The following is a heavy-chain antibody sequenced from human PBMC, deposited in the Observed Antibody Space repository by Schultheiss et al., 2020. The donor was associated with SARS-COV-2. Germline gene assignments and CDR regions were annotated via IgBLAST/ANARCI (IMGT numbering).Heavy chain of an antibody. CDR1: GFTFSSYA. V-gene: IGHV3-64*04. D-gene: IGHD1-26*01. CDR2: ISSNGGST. Sequence: GGSLRLSCAASGFTFSSYAMHWVRQAPGKGLEYVSAISSNGGSTYYADSVKGRFTISRDNSKNTLYLQMNSLRAEGTAVYYCATGREGDAFDIWGQGTMVTVSS. CDR3: ATGREGDAFDI. J-gene: IGHJ3*02.